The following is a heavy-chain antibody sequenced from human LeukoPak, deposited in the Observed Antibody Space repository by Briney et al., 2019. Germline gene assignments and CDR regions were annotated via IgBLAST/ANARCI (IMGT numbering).Heavy chain of an antibody. Sequence: ASVNVSCKASGYTFTSYDINWVRQATGQGLEWMGWMNPNSGNTGYAQKFQGRVTMTRNTSISTAYMELSSLRSEDTAVYYCARVRGMTTASFGYWGQGTLVTVSS. CDR1: GYTFTSYD. J-gene: IGHJ4*02. D-gene: IGHD4-17*01. V-gene: IGHV1-8*01. CDR3: ARVRGMTTASFGY. CDR2: MNPNSGNT.